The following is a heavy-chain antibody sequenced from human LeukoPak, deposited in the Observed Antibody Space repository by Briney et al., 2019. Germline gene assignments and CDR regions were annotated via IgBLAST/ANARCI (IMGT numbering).Heavy chain of an antibody. Sequence: GGSLRLSCAASGFTFSNYAMSWVRQAPGKGLEWVSAVSGNGANTYYADSVKGRFTISRDNSRNTPYLQMNSLRAEDTAVYYCAKGMEAASYFDYWGQGTVVTVSS. CDR2: VSGNGANT. CDR3: AKGMEAASYFDY. J-gene: IGHJ4*02. CDR1: GFTFSNYA. D-gene: IGHD2-8*01. V-gene: IGHV3-23*01.